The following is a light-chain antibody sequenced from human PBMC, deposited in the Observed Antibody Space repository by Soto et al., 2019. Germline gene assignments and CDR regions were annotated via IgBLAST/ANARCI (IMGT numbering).Light chain of an antibody. V-gene: IGKV3-11*01. CDR3: HQGSNWVYT. J-gene: IGKJ2*01. CDR2: DGS. Sequence: EIVLTQSPATLSLFPGEGATLSCRASQSISSYLAWYQQKPGQAPRLLIYDGSNRATGVPARFSGSGSGTDYTLTISSLEPEDFAVYYCHQGSNWVYTFGQGTKLEIK. CDR1: QSISSY.